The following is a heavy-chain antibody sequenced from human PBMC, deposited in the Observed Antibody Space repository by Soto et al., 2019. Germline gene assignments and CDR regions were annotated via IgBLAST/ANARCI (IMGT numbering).Heavy chain of an antibody. V-gene: IGHV4-59*01. CDR1: GGSISSYY. CDR3: ARYSSSWLYYFDY. CDR2: IYYSGST. D-gene: IGHD6-13*01. Sequence: TLSLTGTVSGGSISSYYWSWIRQPPGKGLEWIGYIYYSGSTNYNPSLKSRVTISVDTSMNQFSLKLSSVTAADTAVYYCARYSSSWLYYFDYWGQGTLVTVSS. J-gene: IGHJ4*02.